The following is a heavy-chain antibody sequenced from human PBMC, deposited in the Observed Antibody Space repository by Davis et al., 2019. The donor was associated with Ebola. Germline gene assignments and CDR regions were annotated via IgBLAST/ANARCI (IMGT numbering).Heavy chain of an antibody. CDR2: IAHDGIYK. CDR1: GFVFNDYA. D-gene: IGHD6-13*01. CDR3: VRDRDGSTWYIDY. J-gene: IGHJ4*02. V-gene: IGHV3-30-3*01. Sequence: PGGSLRLSCVASGFVFNDYAMHWVRQAPGKGLEWAASIAHDGIYKNYADSVKGRFTISRDKSENTLYLQMNSLKTDDTAVYYCVRDRDGSTWYIDYWGQGALVTVS.